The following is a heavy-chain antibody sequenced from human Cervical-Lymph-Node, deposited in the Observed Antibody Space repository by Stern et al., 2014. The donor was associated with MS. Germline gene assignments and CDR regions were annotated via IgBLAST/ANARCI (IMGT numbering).Heavy chain of an antibody. CDR2: ILYDGSKK. CDR3: AADRYCSADSCQGLFDY. Sequence: VHLVESGGGVVRPGTSLRLSCAASAFNFNNYAMHWVRQAPGKGLDWVAVILYDGSKKYYADYVRGRFTISRDHSKNTLFLQMTGLRADDTAVYYCAADRYCSADSCQGLFDYWGQGTLVTVSS. D-gene: IGHD2-15*01. J-gene: IGHJ4*02. CDR1: AFNFNNYA. V-gene: IGHV3-33*01.